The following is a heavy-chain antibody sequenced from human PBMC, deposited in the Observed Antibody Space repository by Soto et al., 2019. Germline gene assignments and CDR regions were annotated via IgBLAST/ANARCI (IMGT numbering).Heavy chain of an antibody. J-gene: IGHJ3*02. CDR2: TYYRSKWYN. V-gene: IGHV6-1*01. D-gene: IGHD3-10*01. CDR3: ARGLLWFGELLPGGAFDI. Sequence: QSQTLSLTCAISGDSVSSNSAAWNWIRQSPSRGLEWLGRTYYRSKWYNDYAVSVKSRITINPDTSKNQFSLQLNSVTPEDTAVYYCARGLLWFGELLPGGAFDIWGQGTMVTVSS. CDR1: GDSVSSNSAA.